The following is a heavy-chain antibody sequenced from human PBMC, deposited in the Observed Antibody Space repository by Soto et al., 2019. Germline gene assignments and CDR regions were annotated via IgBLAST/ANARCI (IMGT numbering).Heavy chain of an antibody. CDR1: GFTFTNYW. CDR3: TTVFEY. Sequence: EVQLVQSGGGSVQPGGSLRLSCAASGFTFTNYWMHWVRQVPGKGLVWVSRIDGVGTGTSYSDSVRGRFTISRDNAENTLYLHMNSLRAEDTAVYCCTTVFEYWGQGTLVTVSS. J-gene: IGHJ4*02. CDR2: IDGVGTGT. V-gene: IGHV3-74*01.